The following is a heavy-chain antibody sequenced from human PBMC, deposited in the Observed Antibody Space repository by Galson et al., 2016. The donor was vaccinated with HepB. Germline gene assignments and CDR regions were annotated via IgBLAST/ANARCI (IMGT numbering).Heavy chain of an antibody. CDR2: IYYSGST. CDR3: ARHLAPSIVSGFDY. D-gene: IGHD3-16*02. CDR1: GGSISSVGYY. J-gene: IGHJ4*02. V-gene: IGHV4-39*01. Sequence: SETLSLTCTVSGGSISSVGYYWGWIRQPPGKGLEWIGTIYYSGSTFYNPSLKSRLTVSVDTSNNPFSLRLSSVTVADTALYSCARHLAPSIVSGFDYWGQGTLVTVSS.